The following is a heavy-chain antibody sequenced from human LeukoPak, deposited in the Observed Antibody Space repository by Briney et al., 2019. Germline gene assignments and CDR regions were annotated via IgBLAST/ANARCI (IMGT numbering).Heavy chain of an antibody. J-gene: IGHJ6*02. D-gene: IGHD2-15*01. CDR2: ISGSGGST. V-gene: IGHV3-23*01. Sequence: GGSLRLSCAASGFTFSSYAMSWVRQAPGKGLEWVSAISGSGGSTYYADSVKGRFTISRDNSKNTLYLQMNSLRAEDTAVYYCAKVDIVVVVAYYGMDVWGQGTTVTVSS. CDR1: GFTFSSYA. CDR3: AKVDIVVVVAYYGMDV.